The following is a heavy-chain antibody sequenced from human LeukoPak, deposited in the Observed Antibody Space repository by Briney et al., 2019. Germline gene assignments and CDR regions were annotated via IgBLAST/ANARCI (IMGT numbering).Heavy chain of an antibody. CDR3: ARGVGSGYSSGWLVDY. J-gene: IGHJ4*02. CDR1: GYTFTGYY. Sequence: ASVKVSCKASGYTFTGYYMHWVRQAPGQGLEWMGWFSAYNGNTKYAQKLQGRVTMTTDTSTRTAYMELRSLRSDDTAVYYCARGVGSGYSSGWLVDYWGQGTLVTVSS. V-gene: IGHV1-18*04. D-gene: IGHD6-19*01. CDR2: FSAYNGNT.